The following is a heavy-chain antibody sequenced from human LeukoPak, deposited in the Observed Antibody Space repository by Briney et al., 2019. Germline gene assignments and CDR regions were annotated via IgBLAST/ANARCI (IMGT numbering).Heavy chain of an antibody. CDR1: GGSLSGYY. CDR3: ASQPQYYGDYGDY. CDR2: INHSGST. Sequence: SETLSLTCAVYGGSLSGYYWSWIRQPPGKGLEWIGEINHSGSTNYNPSLKSRVTISEDTSKNQFSLKLSSVTAADTAVYYCASQPQYYGDYGDYWGQGTLVTVSS. V-gene: IGHV4-34*01. D-gene: IGHD4-17*01. J-gene: IGHJ4*02.